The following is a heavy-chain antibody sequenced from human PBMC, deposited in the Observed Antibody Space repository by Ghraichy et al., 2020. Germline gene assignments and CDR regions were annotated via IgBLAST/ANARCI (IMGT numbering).Heavy chain of an antibody. CDR2: IYYSGST. D-gene: IGHD5-18*01. Sequence: ESLNISCTVSGGSVSSGSYYWSWIRQPPGKGLEWIGYIYYSGSTNYNPSLKSRVTISVDTSKNQFSLKLSSVTAADTAVYYCARRSRNTAMVTYWGQGTLVTVSS. CDR1: GGSVSSGSYY. J-gene: IGHJ4*02. V-gene: IGHV4-61*01. CDR3: ARRSRNTAMVTY.